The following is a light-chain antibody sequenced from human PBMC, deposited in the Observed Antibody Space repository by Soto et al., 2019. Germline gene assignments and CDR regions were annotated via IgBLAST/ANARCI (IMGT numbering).Light chain of an antibody. Sequence: EIVLTHSPGTLSLSPGERATLSWRASQSVSSSYLAWYQQKPGQAPRLLIYGASSRATGIPDRFSGSGSGTDFTLTISRLEPEDFALYYCQQYDSSRWTFGQGTKVDIK. J-gene: IGKJ1*01. CDR1: QSVSSSY. V-gene: IGKV3-20*01. CDR3: QQYDSSRWT. CDR2: GAS.